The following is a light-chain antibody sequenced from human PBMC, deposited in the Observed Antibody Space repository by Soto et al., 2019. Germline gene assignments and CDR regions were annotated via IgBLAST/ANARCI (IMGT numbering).Light chain of an antibody. CDR3: KQRSNWPT. CDR1: QPIGRTC. Sequence: EIVLPPSRGTLPLSPGETATLSWRASQPIGRTCLACYQQKPGQAPRLLIFGTSRRAAGIADRFSGSGSGTDFTLSISRLEPEDFAVYNGKQRSNWPTFGGGTKVDIK. CDR2: GTS. J-gene: IGKJ4*01. V-gene: IGKV3D-20*02.